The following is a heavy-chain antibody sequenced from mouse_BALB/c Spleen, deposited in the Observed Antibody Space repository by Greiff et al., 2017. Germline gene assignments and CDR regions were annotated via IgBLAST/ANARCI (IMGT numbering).Heavy chain of an antibody. J-gene: IGHJ2*01. D-gene: IGHD1-1*01. CDR3: TRGVYYLYYFDY. V-gene: IGHV1S22*01. CDR1: GYTFTSYW. Sequence: LQHPGSELVRPGASVKLSCKASGYTFTSYWMHWVKQRPGQGLEWIGNIYPGSGSTNYDEKFKSKATLTVDTSSSTAYMQLSSLTSEDSAVYYCTRGVYYLYYFDYWGQGTTLTVSS. CDR2: IYPGSGST.